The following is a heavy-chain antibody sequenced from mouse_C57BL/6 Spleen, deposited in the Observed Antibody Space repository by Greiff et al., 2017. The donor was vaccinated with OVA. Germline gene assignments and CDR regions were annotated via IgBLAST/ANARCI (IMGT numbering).Heavy chain of an antibody. V-gene: IGHV1-81*01. CDR1: GYTFTSYG. CDR3: ARCGSSYETWFAY. D-gene: IGHD1-1*01. CDR2: IYPRSGNT. Sequence: VQLQQSGAELARPGASVKLSCKASGYTFTSYGISWVKQRTGQGLEWIGEIYPRSGNTYYNEKFKGKATLTADKSSSTAYMELRSLTSEDSAVYFCARCGSSYETWFAYWGQGTLVTVSA. J-gene: IGHJ3*01.